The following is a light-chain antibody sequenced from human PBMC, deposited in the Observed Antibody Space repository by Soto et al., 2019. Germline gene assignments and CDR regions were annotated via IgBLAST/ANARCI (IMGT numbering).Light chain of an antibody. CDR2: SNS. J-gene: IGLJ1*01. CDR3: QSYDSGLSGYV. CDR1: RSNIGAGYD. V-gene: IGLV1-40*01. Sequence: QTVVTQPPSVSGAPGQRVTISCTGSRSNIGAGYDVHWYQHLPGTAPKLLIYSNSNRPSGVPDRFSGSKSGTSASLAITGLQAEDEADYYCQSYDSGLSGYVFGTGTKLTVL.